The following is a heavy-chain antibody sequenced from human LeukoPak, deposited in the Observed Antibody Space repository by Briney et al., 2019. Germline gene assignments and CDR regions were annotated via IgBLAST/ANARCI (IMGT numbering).Heavy chain of an antibody. CDR3: ARGPRLLWFGELPLKGAYYFDH. CDR1: GYTFTSYG. Sequence: ASVKVSCKASGYTFTSYGISWVRQAPGQGLEWMGWISAYNGNTNYAQKLQGRVTMTTDTSTSTAYMELRSLRSDDTAVYYCARGPRLLWFGELPLKGAYYFDHWGQGTLVTVSS. D-gene: IGHD3-10*01. J-gene: IGHJ4*02. CDR2: ISAYNGNT. V-gene: IGHV1-18*01.